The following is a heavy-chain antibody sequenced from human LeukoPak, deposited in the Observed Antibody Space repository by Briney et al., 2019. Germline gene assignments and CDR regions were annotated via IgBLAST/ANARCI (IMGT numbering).Heavy chain of an antibody. CDR2: IYYSGST. CDR1: GGSISSSSYY. Sequence: PSETLSLTCTVSGGSISSSSYYWGWIRQPPGNGLEWIGSIYYSGSTYYNPSLKSRVTISVDTSKNQFSLKLSSVTAADTAVYYCARHSADTYYYDSSGYLPPEFDYWGQGTLVTVSS. J-gene: IGHJ4*02. D-gene: IGHD3-22*01. V-gene: IGHV4-39*01. CDR3: ARHSADTYYYDSSGYLPPEFDY.